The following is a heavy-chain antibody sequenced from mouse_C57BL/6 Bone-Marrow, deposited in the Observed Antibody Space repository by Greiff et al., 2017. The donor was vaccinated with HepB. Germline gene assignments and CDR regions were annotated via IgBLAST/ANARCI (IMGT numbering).Heavy chain of an antibody. V-gene: IGHV1-18*01. D-gene: IGHD3-2*02. J-gene: IGHJ2*01. CDR2: INPNNGGT. CDR3: ARRKTAQAFYFDY. CDR1: GYTFTDYN. Sequence: VQLQQSGPELVKPGASVKIPCKASGYTFTDYNMDWVKQSHGKSLEWIGDINPNNGGTIYNQKFKGKATLTVDKSSSTAYMELRSLTSEDTAVYYCARRKTAQAFYFDYWGQGTTLTVSS.